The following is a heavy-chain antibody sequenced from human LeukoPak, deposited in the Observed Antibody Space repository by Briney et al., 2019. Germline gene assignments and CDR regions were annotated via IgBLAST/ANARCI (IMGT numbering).Heavy chain of an antibody. J-gene: IGHJ4*02. CDR1: GGAFSGYY. CDR2: INHSGDT. CDR3: ARGSRNYNNYEGADY. Sequence: SETLSLTCAVYGGAFSGYYWSWIRQPPGKGLEGIGEINHSGDTKYNPSLKSRVSMSVDVSKDQFSLQLTSLTAADTAVYYCARGSRNYNNYEGADYWGQGTLVTVSS. V-gene: IGHV4-34*01. D-gene: IGHD4-11*01.